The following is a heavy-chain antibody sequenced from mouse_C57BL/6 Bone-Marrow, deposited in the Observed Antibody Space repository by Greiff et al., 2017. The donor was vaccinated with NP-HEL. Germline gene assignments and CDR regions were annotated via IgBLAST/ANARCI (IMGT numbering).Heavy chain of an antibody. CDR2: INSDGGST. D-gene: IGHD2-2*01. V-gene: IGHV5-2*03. CDR3: ARPFYYGYDAWAWFAY. J-gene: IGHJ3*01. Sequence: EVMLVESGGGLVQPGESLKLSCESNEYEFPSHDMSWVRKTPEKRLELVAAINSDGGSTYYPDNMERGFIISRDNTKKTLYLQMSSLRSEDTALYYCARPFYYGYDAWAWFAYWGQGTLVTVSA. CDR1: EYEFPSHD.